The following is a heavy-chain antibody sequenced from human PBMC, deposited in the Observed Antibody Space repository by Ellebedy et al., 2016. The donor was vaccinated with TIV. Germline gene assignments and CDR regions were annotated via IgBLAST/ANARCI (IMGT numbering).Heavy chain of an antibody. CDR1: GYSFTGYY. CDR2: INPNSGGT. Sequence: AASVKVSCKASGYSFTGYYMHWVRQAPGQGLEWMGWINPNSGGTKYAQNFQGWVTMTRDTSISTAYMDLSRLTSDDTAVYYCAREGWGWLLDYWGQGTLVTVSS. J-gene: IGHJ4*02. CDR3: AREGWGWLLDY. D-gene: IGHD3-22*01. V-gene: IGHV1-2*04.